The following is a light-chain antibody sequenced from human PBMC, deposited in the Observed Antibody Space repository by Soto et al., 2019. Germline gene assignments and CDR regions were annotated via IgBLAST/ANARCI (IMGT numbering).Light chain of an antibody. CDR3: AAWDDSLNEYV. CDR1: SSNIGRNS. V-gene: IGLV1-44*01. CDR2: GNN. Sequence: QAVLTQPPSVSGTPGQIVTITCSGSSSNIGRNSLNWYQHLPGTAPKLLTHGNNHRPSGVPDRXSGXKSGTSASLAISRLQTEDEADYCCAAWDDSLNEYVLGDGTKVTVL. J-gene: IGLJ1*01.